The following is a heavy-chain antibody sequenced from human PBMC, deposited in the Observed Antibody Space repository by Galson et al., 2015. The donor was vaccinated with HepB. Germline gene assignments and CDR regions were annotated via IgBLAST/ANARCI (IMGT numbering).Heavy chain of an antibody. CDR1: GYTFTAYY. D-gene: IGHD3-22*01. V-gene: IGHV1-2*02. CDR2: INPNSGGT. CDR3: ATLPLAFYYDTTSLD. J-gene: IGHJ4*02. Sequence: SVKVSCKASGYTFTAYYIHWVRQAPGQGLEWMGWINPNSGGTNYAQKFQGRVTMTRDTSINTAYMELSRLISDDTAVYYCATLPLAFYYDTTSLDWGQGTLVTVSS.